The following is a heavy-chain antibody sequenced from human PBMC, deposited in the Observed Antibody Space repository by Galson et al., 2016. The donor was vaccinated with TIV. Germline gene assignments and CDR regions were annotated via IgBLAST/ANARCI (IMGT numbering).Heavy chain of an antibody. Sequence: SLRLSCAVSEGTSDDYGMHWVRQVQGKGLEWVSGIILKTGKRDYGDSVKGRFTTSIDNAKNSLYLQMNNLRAEDTALYYCVKDMLPGGADVWGQGTTVTVSS. D-gene: IGHD1-14*01. J-gene: IGHJ6*02. V-gene: IGHV3-9*02. CDR2: IILKTGKR. CDR1: EGTSDDYG. CDR3: VKDMLPGGADV.